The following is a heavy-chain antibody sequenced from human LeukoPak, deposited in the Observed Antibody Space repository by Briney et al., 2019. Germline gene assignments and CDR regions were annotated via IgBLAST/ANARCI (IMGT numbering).Heavy chain of an antibody. Sequence: ASVKVSCKASGYTFTSYAMHGVRQAPGQRLEWMGWINAGNGNTKYSQKFQGRVTITRDTSASTAYMELSSLRSEDTAVYYCARSGGPIAVADTFDYWGQGTLVTVSS. J-gene: IGHJ4*02. D-gene: IGHD6-19*01. V-gene: IGHV1-3*01. CDR2: INAGNGNT. CDR1: GYTFTSYA. CDR3: ARSGGPIAVADTFDY.